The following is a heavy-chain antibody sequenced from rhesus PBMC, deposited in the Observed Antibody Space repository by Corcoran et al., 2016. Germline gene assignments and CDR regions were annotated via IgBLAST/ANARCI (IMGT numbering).Heavy chain of an antibody. CDR3: ARARTWNNWED. J-gene: IGHJ4*01. V-gene: IGHV4S2*01. Sequence: QVQLQESGPGLVKPSETLPLTCAVSGASITSDFWSWIRQAPGQGLEWIGRIYGSGGNTAYNPSLKRRVNISRDTSKNQFSLKLNAGNAADTAVYYCARARTWNNWEDWGQGVLVTVSS. D-gene: IGHD1-20*01. CDR2: IYGSGGNT. CDR1: GASITSDF.